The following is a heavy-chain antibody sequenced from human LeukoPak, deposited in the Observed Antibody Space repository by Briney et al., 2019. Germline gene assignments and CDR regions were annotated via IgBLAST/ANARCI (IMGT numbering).Heavy chain of an antibody. V-gene: IGHV1-46*01. CDR3: ARTTGKRFDP. CDR1: GYTFTKYY. J-gene: IGHJ5*02. D-gene: IGHD1-1*01. Sequence: GASVKVSCKASGYTFTKYYIHWVRQPPGQGLEWMGIIHPRGGSTIYAQTFQGRVTITRDTSTSTVYRELSSLRSEDTAVYYCARTTGKRFDPWGQGTLVTVSS. CDR2: IHPRGGST.